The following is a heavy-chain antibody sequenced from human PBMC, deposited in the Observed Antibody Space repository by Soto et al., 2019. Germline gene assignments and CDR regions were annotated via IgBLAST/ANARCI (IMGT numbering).Heavy chain of an antibody. Sequence: LCCAASGFSFSSYAMHWVRQAPGKGLEWVAAITADGSSNYYADSVKGRFTISRDNSINTLYLQMNSLRTEDTAVYYCAHPRGYGVFDAYDIWGQGAMVTVS. CDR2: ITADGSSN. J-gene: IGHJ3*02. CDR1: GFSFSSYA. V-gene: IGHV3-30-3*01. CDR3: AHPRGYGVFDAYDI. D-gene: IGHD4-17*01.